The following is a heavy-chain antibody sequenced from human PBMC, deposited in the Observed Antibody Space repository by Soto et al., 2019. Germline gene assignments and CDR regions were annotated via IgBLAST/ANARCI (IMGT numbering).Heavy chain of an antibody. D-gene: IGHD3-3*01. CDR1: GFTFSSYA. CDR2: ISYDGSNK. CDR3: ARDRRSRFLEWSHWFDP. Sequence: PGGSLRLSCAASGFTFSSYAMHWVRQAPGKGLEWVAVISYDGSNKYYADSVKGRFTISRDNSKNTLYLQMNSLRAEDTAVYYCARDRRSRFLEWSHWFDPWGQGTLVTVSS. J-gene: IGHJ5*02. V-gene: IGHV3-30-3*01.